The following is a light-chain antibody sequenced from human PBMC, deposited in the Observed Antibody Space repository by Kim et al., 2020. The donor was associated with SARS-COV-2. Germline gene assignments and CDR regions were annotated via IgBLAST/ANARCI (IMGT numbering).Light chain of an antibody. CDR3: CSYAGSSTFYV. V-gene: IGLV2-23*02. J-gene: IGLJ1*01. CDR1: GSAVGSYNP. CDR2: EVS. Sequence: HSITISCTGTGSAVGSYNPVSWYQQHPGKAPKLMIYEVSKRPSGVSNRFSGSKSGNTASLTISGLQAEDEADYYCCSYAGSSTFYVFGTGTKVTVL.